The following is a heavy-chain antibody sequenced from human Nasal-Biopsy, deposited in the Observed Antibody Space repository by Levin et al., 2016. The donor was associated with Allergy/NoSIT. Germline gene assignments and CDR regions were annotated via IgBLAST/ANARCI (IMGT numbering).Heavy chain of an antibody. CDR1: GFTFANYA. Sequence: GGSLRLSCAASGFTFANYAMSWVRQAPGKGLEWVSSITGGGNYINYADSVKGRFTISRDNAKNSMFLQMNRLRVEDTAVYYCAGETTPVGVSILSYSDPWGQGTLVTVSS. D-gene: IGHD2-8*01. CDR2: ITGGGNYI. V-gene: IGHV3-21*06. J-gene: IGHJ5*02. CDR3: AGETTPVGVSILSYSDP.